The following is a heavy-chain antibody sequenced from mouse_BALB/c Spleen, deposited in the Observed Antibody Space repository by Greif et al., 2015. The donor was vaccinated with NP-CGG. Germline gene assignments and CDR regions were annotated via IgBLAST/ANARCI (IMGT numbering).Heavy chain of an antibody. J-gene: IGHJ3*01. V-gene: IGHV5-4*02. CDR2: ISDGGSYT. Sequence: EVKLMESGGGLVKPGGSLKLSCAASGFTFSDYYMYWVRQTPEKRLEWVATISDGGSYTYYPDSVKGRFTISRDNAKNNLYLQMSSLKSEDTAMYYCARAPSNWPWYAYWGQGTLVTVSA. D-gene: IGHD4-1*01. CDR1: GFTFSDYY. CDR3: ARAPSNWPWYAY.